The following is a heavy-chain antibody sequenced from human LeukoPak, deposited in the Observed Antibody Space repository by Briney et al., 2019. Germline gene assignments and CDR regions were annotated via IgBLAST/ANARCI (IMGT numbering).Heavy chain of an antibody. CDR2: IRYDGSNK. CDR1: GFTFSSYG. J-gene: IGHJ3*02. D-gene: IGHD2-15*01. Sequence: GGSLRLSCAASGFTFSSYGMHWVRQAPGKGLEWVAFIRYDGSNKYYADSVKGRFTISRDNSKNTLYLQMNSLRAEDTAVYYCAKDRATSGPYDAFDIWGQGTMVTVSS. V-gene: IGHV3-30*02. CDR3: AKDRATSGPYDAFDI.